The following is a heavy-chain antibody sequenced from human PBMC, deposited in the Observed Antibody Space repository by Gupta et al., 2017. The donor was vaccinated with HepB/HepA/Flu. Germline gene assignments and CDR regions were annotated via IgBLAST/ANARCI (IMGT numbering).Heavy chain of an antibody. J-gene: IGHJ5*02. CDR3: ARRYAGEGSSTSAGLSKRTSVRPTTTNWFDP. CDR1: GWSFSGYY. V-gene: IGHV4-34*01. D-gene: IGHD2-2*01. CDR2: ITHSGST. Sequence: QVQLQQWGAGLLKPSETLSLTCAVYGWSFSGYYCSCIRQPPGKGLQWIGEITHSGSTNYNPALKSRVTISVDTSKNQFSLKLSSVTAADTAVYYCARRYAGEGSSTSAGLSKRTSVRPTTTNWFDPWGQGTLVTVSS.